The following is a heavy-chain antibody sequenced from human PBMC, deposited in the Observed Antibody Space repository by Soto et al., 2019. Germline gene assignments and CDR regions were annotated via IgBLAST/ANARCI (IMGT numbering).Heavy chain of an antibody. V-gene: IGHV3-23*01. CDR1: GFTFSSYA. Sequence: WWSLRLSCAASGFTFSSYAISWFRQSPGKGLDWVSAISGSGGSTYYADSVKGRFTISRDNSKNTLYLQMNSLRAEDTAVYYCAKDQNVGITMIVVATDAFDIWGQGTMVTVSS. CDR3: AKDQNVGITMIVVATDAFDI. D-gene: IGHD3-22*01. J-gene: IGHJ3*02. CDR2: ISGSGGST.